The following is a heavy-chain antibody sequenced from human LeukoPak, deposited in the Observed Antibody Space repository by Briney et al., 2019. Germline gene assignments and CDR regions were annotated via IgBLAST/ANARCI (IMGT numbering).Heavy chain of an antibody. J-gene: IGHJ4*02. D-gene: IGHD2-2*01. CDR2: INPNSGDT. CDR1: GYTFTAYH. V-gene: IGHV1-2*06. Sequence: ASVKVSCKASGYTFTAYHMHWVRQAPGQGLEWMGRINPNSGDTNYAQKFQGRVTMTRDTSISTAYMELSRLRSDDTAVYYCARDYCSSTSCYPPSAAWRHYFDYWGQGTLVTVSS. CDR3: ARDYCSSTSCYPPSAAWRHYFDY.